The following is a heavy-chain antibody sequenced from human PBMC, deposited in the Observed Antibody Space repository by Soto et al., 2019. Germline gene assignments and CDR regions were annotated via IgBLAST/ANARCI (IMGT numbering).Heavy chain of an antibody. CDR2: IYHSGST. V-gene: IGHV4-38-2*02. D-gene: IGHD6-19*01. CDR3: ARDKDRNISGNFHY. CDR1: GFPISSDYY. J-gene: IGHJ4*02. Sequence: SETLSLTCAVSGFPISSDYYWGWIRQSPGRGLEWIANIYHSGSTYYNPSLKSRVSMSVDKSKNQFSLNLYSVTAADTAVYYCARDKDRNISGNFHYWGQGTLVTVSS.